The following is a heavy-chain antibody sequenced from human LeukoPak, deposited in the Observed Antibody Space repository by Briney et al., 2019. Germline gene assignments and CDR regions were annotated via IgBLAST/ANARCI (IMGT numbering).Heavy chain of an antibody. CDR2: FDPEDGET. V-gene: IGHV1-24*01. J-gene: IGHJ4*02. CDR1: GGTFSSYA. CDR3: ATGPYVVVPAAPYFDY. D-gene: IGHD2-2*01. Sequence: AASVKVSCKASGGTFSSYAISWVRQAPGKGLEWMGGFDPEDGETIYAQKFQGRVTMTEDTSTDTAYMELSSLRSEDTAVYYCATGPYVVVPAAPYFDYWGQGTLVTVSS.